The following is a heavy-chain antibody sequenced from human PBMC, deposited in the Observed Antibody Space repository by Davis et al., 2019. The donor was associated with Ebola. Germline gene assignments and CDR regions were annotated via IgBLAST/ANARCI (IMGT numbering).Heavy chain of an antibody. Sequence: GESLKISCAASGFPFSVYFMDWVRLTPGKGLEWVGLSRNNENRYSTKYAASVKGRFTISRDDSKNLMYLEMNSLRTEDTAVYYCVTENWYRFESWGQGTLVTVSS. CDR2: SRNNENRYST. J-gene: IGHJ4*02. V-gene: IGHV3-72*01. D-gene: IGHD1/OR15-1a*01. CDR3: VTENWYRFES. CDR1: GFPFSVYF.